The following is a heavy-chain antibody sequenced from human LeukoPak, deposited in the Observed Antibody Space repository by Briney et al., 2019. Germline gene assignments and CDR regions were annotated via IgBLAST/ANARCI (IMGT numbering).Heavy chain of an antibody. CDR3: AREDYDILTGYYKGFDY. V-gene: IGHV4-61*02. D-gene: IGHD3-9*01. CDR2: IYTSGST. CDR1: GGSISSGSYY. J-gene: IGHJ4*02. Sequence: SETLSLTCTVSGGSISSGSYYWSWIRQPAGKGLEWIGRIYTSGSTNYNPSLKSRVTISVDTSKNQFSLKLSSVTAADTAVYYCAREDYDILTGYYKGFDYWGQGTLVTVSS.